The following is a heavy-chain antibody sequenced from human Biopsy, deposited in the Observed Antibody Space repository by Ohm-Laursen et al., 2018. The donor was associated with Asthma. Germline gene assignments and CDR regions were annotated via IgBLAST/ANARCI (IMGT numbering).Heavy chain of an antibody. D-gene: IGHD2-8*01. V-gene: IGHV1-46*01. J-gene: IGHJ4*02. CDR2: INPSGAGT. Sequence: GSSVKVSCKASGGTFSSYAISWVRQAPGQGLEWMGIINPSGAGTRYAEKFRGRLIVTRDASTRTAFMDLRSLRSDDTAIYFCARARETTNYGDSDFDIWGQGTLITVSS. CDR1: GGTFSSYA. CDR3: ARARETTNYGDSDFDI.